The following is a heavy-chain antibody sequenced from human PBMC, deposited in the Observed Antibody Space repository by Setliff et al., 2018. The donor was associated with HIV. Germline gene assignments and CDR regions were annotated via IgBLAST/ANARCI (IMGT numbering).Heavy chain of an antibody. CDR2: IYTSGST. V-gene: IGHV4-4*08. CDR3: ARWVTTPTKGAFDI. CDR1: DDPINSFY. J-gene: IGHJ3*02. Sequence: SETLSLTCTVSDDPINSFYWSWIRQPPGKGLEWIGYIYTSGSTNYNPSLKSRVTISVDTSRNQFSMKLSSVTAADTTMYYCARWVTTPTKGAFDIWGQGTVVTVS. D-gene: IGHD3-22*01.